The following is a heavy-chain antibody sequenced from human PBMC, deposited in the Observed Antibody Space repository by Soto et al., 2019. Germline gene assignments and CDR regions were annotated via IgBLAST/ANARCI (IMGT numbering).Heavy chain of an antibody. J-gene: IGHJ5*02. Sequence: LSLTCAVYGGSANGYYWNWIRQPPGKGLEWIGEINHTGGTHYNPSLKSRVTMSVDTSKNQFSLRLSSVTAADTAIYYCATRITVFGLLIPPFDPWGQGTQVTVSS. CDR3: ATRITVFGLLIPPFDP. D-gene: IGHD3-3*01. CDR1: GGSANGYY. V-gene: IGHV4-34*01. CDR2: INHTGGT.